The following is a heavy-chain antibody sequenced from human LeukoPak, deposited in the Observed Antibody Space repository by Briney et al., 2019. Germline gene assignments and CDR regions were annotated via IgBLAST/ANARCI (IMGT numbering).Heavy chain of an antibody. CDR2: IYHSGST. Sequence: PSETLSLTCTVSGGSISGGGYYWSWIRQPPGKGLEWIGYIYHSGSTNYNPSLKSRVTISVDTSKNQFSLKLSSVTAADTAFYYCVSGEHIPFDIWGQGTMVTVSS. CDR1: GGSISGGGYY. J-gene: IGHJ3*02. CDR3: VSGEHIPFDI. V-gene: IGHV4-30-2*01. D-gene: IGHD3-3*01.